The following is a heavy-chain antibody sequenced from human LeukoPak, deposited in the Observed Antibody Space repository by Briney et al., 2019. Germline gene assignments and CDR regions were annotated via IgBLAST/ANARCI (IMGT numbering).Heavy chain of an antibody. Sequence: ASVKVSCKASGYTFTSYAMNWVRQAPGQGLEWMGWINTITGNPTYAQGFTGRFVFSLDTSVSTAYLQISSLKAEDTAVYYCARVWGSSWSDYMDVWGKGTTVTVSS. CDR3: ARVWGSSWSDYMDV. CDR2: INTITGNP. J-gene: IGHJ6*03. V-gene: IGHV7-4-1*02. CDR1: GYTFTSYA. D-gene: IGHD6-13*01.